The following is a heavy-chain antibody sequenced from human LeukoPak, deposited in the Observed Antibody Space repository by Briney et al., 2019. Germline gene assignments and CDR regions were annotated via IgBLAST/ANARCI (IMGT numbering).Heavy chain of an antibody. CDR2: IYYSGST. D-gene: IGHD1-7*01. V-gene: IGHV4-31*03. Sequence: SETLSLTCTVSGGSISSGGYYWGWIRQHPGKGLEWIGYIYYSGSTYYNPSLKSRVTISVDTSKNQFSLKLSSVTAADTAVYYCASVLTGTTEFDPWGQGTLVTVSS. CDR3: ASVLTGTTEFDP. CDR1: GGSISSGGYY. J-gene: IGHJ5*02.